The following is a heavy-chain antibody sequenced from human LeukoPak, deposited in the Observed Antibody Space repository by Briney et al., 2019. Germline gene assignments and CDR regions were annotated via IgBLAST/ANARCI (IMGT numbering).Heavy chain of an antibody. D-gene: IGHD6-13*01. J-gene: IGHJ6*03. CDR3: ARSALESSSWYVYYYMDV. Sequence: GGSLRLSCAASGFTFSSYSMNGVREAPGKGLEWGSYISSSSSTIYYADSVKGRFTISRDNAKNSLYLQMNSLRADDTAVYYCARSALESSSWYVYYYMDVWGKGTTVTVSS. V-gene: IGHV3-48*01. CDR2: ISSSSSTI. CDR1: GFTFSSYS.